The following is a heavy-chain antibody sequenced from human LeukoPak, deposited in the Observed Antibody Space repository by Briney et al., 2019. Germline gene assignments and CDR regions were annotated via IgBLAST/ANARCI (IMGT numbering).Heavy chain of an antibody. CDR1: GFTFSSYS. D-gene: IGHD5-24*01. CDR2: ISGSSSYI. J-gene: IGHJ5*02. V-gene: IGHV3-21*01. CDR3: ARDNSVRDEAWWFNP. Sequence: GGSLRLSCAASGFTFSSYSMNWVRQAPGKGLEWVSSISGSSSYIYYADSVKGRFTISRDNAKNSLYLQMNSLRAEDTAVYYCARDNSVRDEAWWFNPWGQGTLVTVSS.